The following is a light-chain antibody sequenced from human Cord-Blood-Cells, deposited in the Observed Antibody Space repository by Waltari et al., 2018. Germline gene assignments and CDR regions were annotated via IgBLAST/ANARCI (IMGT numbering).Light chain of an antibody. J-gene: IGKJ3*01. Sequence: ENVLTLYQVTLSLSPGERATLSSMASPSVSSSYLAWYQQKPGQAPRLLIYGASRRATGIPDRFSGSGSGTDFTLTISRLEPEDFAVYYCQQYGSSPLTFGPGTKVDIK. CDR2: GAS. CDR1: PSVSSSY. V-gene: IGKV3-20*01. CDR3: QQYGSSPLT.